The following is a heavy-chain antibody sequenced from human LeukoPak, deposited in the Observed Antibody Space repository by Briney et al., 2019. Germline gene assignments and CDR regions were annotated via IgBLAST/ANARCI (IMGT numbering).Heavy chain of an antibody. V-gene: IGHV1-18*01. Sequence: GASVTVSLKSSVYTFTSSGIRWVRQAPAQGLEWMGWISAYNGNTNYAQKLQGRVTMTTDTSTSTAYRELRSLRSDDTAVYYCARDRAGWELTGNFDYWGQGTLVTVSS. CDR3: ARDRAGWELTGNFDY. CDR2: ISAYNGNT. CDR1: VYTFTSSG. D-gene: IGHD1-26*01. J-gene: IGHJ4*02.